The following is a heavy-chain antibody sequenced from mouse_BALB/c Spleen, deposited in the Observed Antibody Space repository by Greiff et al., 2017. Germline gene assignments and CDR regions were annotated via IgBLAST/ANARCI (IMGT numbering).Heavy chain of an antibody. Sequence: VQLKESGTVLARPGASVKMSCKASGYTFTSYWMHWVKQRPGQGLEWIGAIYPGNSDTSYNQKFKGKAKLTAVTSTSTAYMELSSLTNEDSAVYYCTRKENGYDWFAYWGQGTLVTVSA. CDR3: TRKENGYDWFAY. D-gene: IGHD2-2*01. CDR2: IYPGNSDT. V-gene: IGHV1-5*01. J-gene: IGHJ3*01. CDR1: GYTFTSYW.